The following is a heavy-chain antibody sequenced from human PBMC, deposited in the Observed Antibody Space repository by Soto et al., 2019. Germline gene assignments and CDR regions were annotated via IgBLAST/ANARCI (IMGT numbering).Heavy chain of an antibody. D-gene: IGHD3-9*01. J-gene: IGHJ4*02. V-gene: IGHV3-23*01. CDR2: ISGSGGST. Sequence: EVQLLESGGGLVQPGGSLRLSCAASGFTFSSYAMSWVLQAPGKGLEWVSAISGSGGSTYYADSVKGRFTISRDNSKNTLYLQMNSLRAEDTAVYYCAKDLVLRYFDWLPQYFDYWGQGTLVTVSS. CDR1: GFTFSSYA. CDR3: AKDLVLRYFDWLPQYFDY.